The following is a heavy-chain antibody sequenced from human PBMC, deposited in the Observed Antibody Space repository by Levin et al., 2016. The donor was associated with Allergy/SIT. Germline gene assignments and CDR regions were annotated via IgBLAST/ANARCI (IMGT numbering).Heavy chain of an antibody. CDR3: ARDWRGGFSYGQAAFYK. Sequence: SETLSLTCTVSGGSINSYYWSWIRQSPIRGLEWIGHMFYTGTTNYNPSLKSRVSISVDMSKNQFSLRLTSVTAADAAVYYCARDWRGGFSYGQAAFYKWGQGTVVTVSA. D-gene: IGHD5-18*01. V-gene: IGHV4-59*12. CDR2: MFYTGTT. CDR1: GGSINSYY. J-gene: IGHJ3*02.